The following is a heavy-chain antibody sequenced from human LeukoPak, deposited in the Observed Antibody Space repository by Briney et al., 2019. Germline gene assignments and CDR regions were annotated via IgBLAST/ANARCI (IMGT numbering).Heavy chain of an antibody. V-gene: IGHV4-59*01. CDR1: GGSISSYY. Sequence: SETLSLTCTVSGGSISSYYWSWIRQPPGKGLEWIGYIYYSGSTNYNPSLKSRVTISVDTSKNQFSLKLSSVTAADTAVFYCARVSSGWYPDYWGQGTLVTVSS. CDR3: ARVSSGWYPDY. CDR2: IYYSGST. D-gene: IGHD6-19*01. J-gene: IGHJ4*02.